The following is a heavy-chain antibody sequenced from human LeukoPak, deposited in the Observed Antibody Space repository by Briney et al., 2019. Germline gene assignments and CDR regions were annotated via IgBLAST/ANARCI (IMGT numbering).Heavy chain of an antibody. CDR3: AKEYSSGWYELYYFDY. J-gene: IGHJ4*02. V-gene: IGHV3-23*01. CDR1: GFTFSSYA. Sequence: GGSLRLSCAASGFTFSSYAMSWVRQAPGKGLEWVSAISGSGGSTYYADSVKGRFTISRDNSKNTLYLQMNSLRVEDTAVYYCAKEYSSGWYELYYFDYWGQGTLVTVSS. D-gene: IGHD6-19*01. CDR2: ISGSGGST.